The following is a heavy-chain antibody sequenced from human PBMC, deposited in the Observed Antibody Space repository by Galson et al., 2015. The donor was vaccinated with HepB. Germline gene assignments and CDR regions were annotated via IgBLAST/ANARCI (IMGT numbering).Heavy chain of an antibody. Sequence: SVKVSCKASGYMFTVYYMHWVRQAPGQGLEWMGRINPNSGDTDYAQNFQGRLTMTRDTSTSTAYMELSRLRSDDTAVYYCARGWDDGYYYYGMDVWGQGTTVSVSS. CDR1: GYMFTVYY. V-gene: IGHV1-2*06. J-gene: IGHJ6*02. CDR3: ARGWDDGYYYYGMDV. D-gene: IGHD1-26*01. CDR2: INPNSGDT.